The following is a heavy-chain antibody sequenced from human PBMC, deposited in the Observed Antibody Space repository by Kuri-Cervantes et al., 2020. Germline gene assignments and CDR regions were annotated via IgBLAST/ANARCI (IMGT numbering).Heavy chain of an antibody. J-gene: IGHJ5*02. Sequence: GSLRLSCAVSGGSISSSNWWSWVRQPPGKGLEWIGEINHSESTNYNPSLKSRVTISIDTSKNQFSLKLSSVTAADTAVYYCARGPSYPWFDPWGQGTLVTVSS. CDR3: ARGPSYPWFDP. V-gene: IGHV4-4*02. CDR1: GGSISSSNW. CDR2: INHSEST.